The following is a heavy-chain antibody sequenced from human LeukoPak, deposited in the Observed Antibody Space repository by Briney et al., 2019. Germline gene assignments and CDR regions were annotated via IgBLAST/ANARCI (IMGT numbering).Heavy chain of an antibody. J-gene: IGHJ4*02. CDR2: IHSSGST. CDR1: GGSINNYY. Sequence: PSEALSLTCSVSGGSINNYYWSWIWQPPGKGLEWIGYIHSSGSTNYNPSLKSRVTMSADTSKNQLSLKLNSVTAADSAIYHCARYGDYFFDQWGQGTLVTVSS. CDR3: ARYGDYFFDQ. V-gene: IGHV4-59*01. D-gene: IGHD4-17*01.